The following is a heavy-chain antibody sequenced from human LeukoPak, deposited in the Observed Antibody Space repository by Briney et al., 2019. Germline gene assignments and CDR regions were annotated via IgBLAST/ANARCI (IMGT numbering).Heavy chain of an antibody. V-gene: IGHV4-34*09. D-gene: IGHD2-2*01. J-gene: IGHJ5*02. CDR3: ARVGLRRGSTSCLECPPHWFDP. CDR2: IYYSGST. CDR1: GGSFSGYY. Sequence: SETLSLTCAVYGGSFSGYYWSWIRQPPGKGLEWIGYIYYSGSTYYNPSLKSRVTISVDTSKNQFSLKLSSVTAADTAVYYCARVGLRRGSTSCLECPPHWFDPWGQGTLVTVSS.